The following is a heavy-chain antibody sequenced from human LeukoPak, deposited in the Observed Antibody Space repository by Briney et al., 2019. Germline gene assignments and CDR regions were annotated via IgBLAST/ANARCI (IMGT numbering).Heavy chain of an antibody. Sequence: SETLSLTCTVSGGSISSSSYYWGWIRQPPGKGLEWIGSIFYSGSTYYNPSLKSRVTISVDTSKNQFSLKLNSVTAADTAVYYCARQTYASGWYPYFQHWGQGTLVTVSS. CDR2: IFYSGST. CDR1: GGSISSSSYY. D-gene: IGHD6-19*01. V-gene: IGHV4-39*01. CDR3: ARQTYASGWYPYFQH. J-gene: IGHJ1*01.